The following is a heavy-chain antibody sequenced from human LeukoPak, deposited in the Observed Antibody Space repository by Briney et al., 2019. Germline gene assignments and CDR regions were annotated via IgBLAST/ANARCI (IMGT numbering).Heavy chain of an antibody. CDR2: ISSSSSYI. V-gene: IGHV3-21*01. CDR1: GFTFRSYN. J-gene: IGHJ4*02. CDR3: ARGASRADY. Sequence: GGSLILSCAASGFTFRSYNMNWVRQAPGKRPEWVSSISSSSSYIYYADSVKGRFTISRDNAKNSLYLQMNSLRAEDTALYYCARGASRADYWGQGTLVTVSS.